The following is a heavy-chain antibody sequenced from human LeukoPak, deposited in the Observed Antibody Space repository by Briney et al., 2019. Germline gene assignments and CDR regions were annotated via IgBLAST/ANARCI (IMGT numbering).Heavy chain of an antibody. CDR3: ARAPSYRYNYFDY. D-gene: IGHD3-16*02. CDR2: INPNSGGT. CDR1: GYTFTGYY. J-gene: IGHJ4*02. V-gene: IGHV1-2*06. Sequence: GASVKVSCKASGYTFTGYYMHWVRQAPGQGLEWVGRINPNSGGTNYAQKFQGRVTMTRDTSISTAYMELSRLRSDDTAVYYCARAPSYRYNYFDYWGQGTLVTVSS.